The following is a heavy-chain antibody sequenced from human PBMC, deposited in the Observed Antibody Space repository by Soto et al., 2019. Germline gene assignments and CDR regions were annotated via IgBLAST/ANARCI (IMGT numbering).Heavy chain of an antibody. Sequence: SETLSLTCTVSGGSISSYYWSWIRQPPGKGLEWIGYIYYSGSTNYNPSLKSRVTISVDTSKNQFSLKLSSVTAADTAVYYCARDRRSSYDFWSGYYYAFDIWGQGTMVT. CDR1: GGSISSYY. CDR2: IYYSGST. CDR3: ARDRRSSYDFWSGYYYAFDI. D-gene: IGHD3-3*01. V-gene: IGHV4-59*01. J-gene: IGHJ3*02.